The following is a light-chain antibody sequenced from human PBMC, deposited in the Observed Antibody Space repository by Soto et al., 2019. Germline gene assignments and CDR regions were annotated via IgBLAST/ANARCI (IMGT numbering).Light chain of an antibody. CDR3: QQFNSYPWT. CDR1: QSVNNW. J-gene: IGKJ2*02. Sequence: DIQMTQSPFTLSASVGDRVSITCRASQSVNNWVAWYQQKPGKAPNLLIYLASTLESGVPPRFSGSGSGTDFTLTINSLQPDDFATYYCQQFNSYPWTFGQGTKLEIK. CDR2: LAS. V-gene: IGKV1-5*03.